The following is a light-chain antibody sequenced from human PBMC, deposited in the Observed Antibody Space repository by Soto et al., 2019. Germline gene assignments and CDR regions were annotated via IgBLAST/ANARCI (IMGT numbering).Light chain of an antibody. V-gene: IGKV1-6*01. CDR1: QDIRSD. CDR2: AAS. Sequence: AIQATQSPSSLSASVGDRVTISCRASQDIRSDLCWYQQEPGKAPKMLIFAASNLQSGVPSRFSGNASGTTFTLTISSLQPEDVATYYCLQDNTYPWTFGQGTKVDIK. J-gene: IGKJ1*01. CDR3: LQDNTYPWT.